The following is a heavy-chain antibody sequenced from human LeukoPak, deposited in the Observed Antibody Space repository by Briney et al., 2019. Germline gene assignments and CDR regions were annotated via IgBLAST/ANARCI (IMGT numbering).Heavy chain of an antibody. V-gene: IGHV3-23*01. Sequence: PGGSLRLSCAASGFTFSSYAMSWVRQAPGKGLEWVSAISGSGGSTYYADSVKGRFTISRDNSKNTLYLQMNSLRAEDTAVYYCAKGRSGRSRSWYLDLWGRGTLVTVSS. CDR3: AKGRSGRSRSWYLDL. CDR2: ISGSGGST. CDR1: GFTFSSYA. D-gene: IGHD6-19*01. J-gene: IGHJ2*01.